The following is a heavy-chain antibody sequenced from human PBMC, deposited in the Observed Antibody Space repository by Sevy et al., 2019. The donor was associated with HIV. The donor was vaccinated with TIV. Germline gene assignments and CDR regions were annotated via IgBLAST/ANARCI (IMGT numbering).Heavy chain of an antibody. Sequence: GGSLRLSCAASGFTFSSYSMNWVRQAPGKGLEWVSSISSSSSYIYYADSVKDRFTISRDNAKNSLYLQMNSLRAEDTAVYYCARDLVGAKYYFDYWGQGTLVTVSS. J-gene: IGHJ4*02. CDR1: GFTFSSYS. CDR3: ARDLVGAKYYFDY. CDR2: ISSSSSYI. D-gene: IGHD1-26*01. V-gene: IGHV3-21*01.